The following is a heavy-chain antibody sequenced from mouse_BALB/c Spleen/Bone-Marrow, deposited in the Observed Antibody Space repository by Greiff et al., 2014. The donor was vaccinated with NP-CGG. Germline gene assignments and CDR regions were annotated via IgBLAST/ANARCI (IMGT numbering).Heavy chain of an antibody. J-gene: IGHJ2*01. D-gene: IGHD1-1*01. CDR2: IYPGSGST. CDR3: TRRGTVVFDY. Sequence: LQQSGSELVRPGASVKLSCKASGYTFTSYRMHWVKQRPGQGLEWIGNIYPGSGSTNYDEKFKSKATLAVDTSSSTAYMQLSSLTSEDSAVYYCTRRGTVVFDYWGQGTTLTVSS. V-gene: IGHV1S22*01. CDR1: GYTFTSYR.